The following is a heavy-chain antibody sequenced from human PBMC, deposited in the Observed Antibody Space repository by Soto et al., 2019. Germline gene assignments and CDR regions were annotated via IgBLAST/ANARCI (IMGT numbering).Heavy chain of an antibody. CDR2: IYYSGST. CDR1: GGSISSGGYY. D-gene: IGHD3-22*01. J-gene: IGHJ3*02. V-gene: IGHV4-31*03. Sequence: QVQLQESGPGLVKPSQTLSLTCTDSGGSISSGGYYWSWIRQHPGKGLEWIGYIYYSGSTYYNPSLKSRVNISVDTSKNQFSLKLSSVTAADTAVYYCARDELYYDSSGQGVGAFDIWGQGTMVTVSS. CDR3: ARDELYYDSSGQGVGAFDI.